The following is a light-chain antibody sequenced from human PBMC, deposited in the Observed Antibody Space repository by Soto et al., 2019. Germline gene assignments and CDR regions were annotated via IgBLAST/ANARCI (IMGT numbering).Light chain of an antibody. J-gene: IGKJ4*01. CDR3: HQYRSSPLHT. Sequence: EIVLTQSPGTLSLSPGEIATLSCRASQSVSSTKLAWYQQRPGQAPRLIIFGASNRATAVPDRFSGSGSGSDYNLPISRLEPEDFAVYYCHQYRSSPLHTFGGGTKVEIQ. CDR2: GAS. V-gene: IGKV3-20*01. CDR1: QSVSSTK.